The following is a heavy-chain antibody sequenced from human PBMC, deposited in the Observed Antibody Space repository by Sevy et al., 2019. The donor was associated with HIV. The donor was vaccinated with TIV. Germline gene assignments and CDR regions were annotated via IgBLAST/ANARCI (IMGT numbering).Heavy chain of an antibody. Sequence: GGYLRLSCAASGFTFSSYGMHWVRQAPGKGLEWVAVIWNDRSNKEYADSVKGRFTISRDNSKNTLYLQMNSLRAEDTAVYYCSSLPNNYYDSASYSGNDAFDIWGQGTMVTVSS. CDR1: GFTFSSYG. CDR2: IWNDRSNK. V-gene: IGHV3-33*01. J-gene: IGHJ3*02. D-gene: IGHD3-22*01. CDR3: SSLPNNYYDSASYSGNDAFDI.